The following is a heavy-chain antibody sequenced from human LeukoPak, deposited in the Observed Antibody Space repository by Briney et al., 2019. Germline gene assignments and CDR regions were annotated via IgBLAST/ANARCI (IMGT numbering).Heavy chain of an antibody. V-gene: IGHV3-21*01. Sequence: GGTLRLSCAASGFTFSSYSMNWVRQAPGKGLEWVSSISRSSSYIFYADSVKGRFTISRDNAKNSLYLQMNSLRAEDTAVYYCARESIIPGYSSKIDPWGPGTLVTVSS. CDR3: ARESIIPGYSSKIDP. CDR1: GFTFSSYS. CDR2: ISRSSSYI. D-gene: IGHD6-13*01. J-gene: IGHJ5*02.